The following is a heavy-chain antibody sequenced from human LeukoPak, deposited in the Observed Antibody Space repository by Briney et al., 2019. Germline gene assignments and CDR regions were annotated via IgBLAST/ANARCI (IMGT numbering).Heavy chain of an antibody. J-gene: IGHJ4*02. V-gene: IGHV1-18*01. CDR2: ISAYNGNT. Sequence: ASVKVPCKASGYTFASYGIIWVRQAPGQGLEWMGWISAYNGNTNYAQKMLGRVSMTTDTTTSTAYMELRSLTSDDTAVYYCARGNGQWLSEYWGQGTLLILSS. CDR1: GYTFASYG. D-gene: IGHD5-24*01. CDR3: ARGNGQWLSEY.